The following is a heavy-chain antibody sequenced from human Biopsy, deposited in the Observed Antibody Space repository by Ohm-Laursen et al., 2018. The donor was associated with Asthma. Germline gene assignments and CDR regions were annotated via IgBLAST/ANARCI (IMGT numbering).Heavy chain of an antibody. V-gene: IGHV4-30-4*01. CDR3: ARASVAASSNWFDP. J-gene: IGHJ5*02. CDR2: IHYSGST. D-gene: IGHD6-19*01. Sequence: TLSLTCTVSGASIKTDDRYWSWLRQPPGKGLEWFGFIHYSGSTSYNPSLKGGVTISVDTSKNQFSLKLSSVIAADTAVYYCARASVAASSNWFDPWGQGTLVTVSS. CDR1: GASIKTDDRY.